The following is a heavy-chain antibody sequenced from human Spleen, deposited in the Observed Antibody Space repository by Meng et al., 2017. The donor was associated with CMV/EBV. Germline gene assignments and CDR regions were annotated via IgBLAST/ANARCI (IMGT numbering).Heavy chain of an antibody. Sequence: QVQLQESGPGLVKPLETLSLTYTVCGAFINYYYWSWIRQPPGKGLEXIGYIFHRGSTKYNPSLKSRVTISVDTSKNQFSLKLDSVTAADTAVYYCAREKGGYWGQGTLVTVSS. CDR1: GAFINYYY. D-gene: IGHD3-16*01. CDR2: IFHRGST. V-gene: IGHV4-59*01. CDR3: AREKGGY. J-gene: IGHJ4*02.